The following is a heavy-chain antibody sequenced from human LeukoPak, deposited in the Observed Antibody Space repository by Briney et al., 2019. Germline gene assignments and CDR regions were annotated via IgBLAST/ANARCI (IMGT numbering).Heavy chain of an antibody. CDR3: ARGEIAAAGTTIDY. Sequence: ASVKVSCKASGYTFRDYLLHWVRQAPGQRLEWMGWINAGNGNTKYSQEFQGRVTITRDTSASTAYMELSSLRSEDMAVYYCARGEIAAAGTTIDYWGQGTLVTVSS. D-gene: IGHD6-13*01. CDR2: INAGNGNT. J-gene: IGHJ4*02. V-gene: IGHV1-3*03. CDR1: GYTFRDYL.